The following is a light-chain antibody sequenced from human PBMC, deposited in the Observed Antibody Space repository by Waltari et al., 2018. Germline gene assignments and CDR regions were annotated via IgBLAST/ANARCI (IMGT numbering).Light chain of an antibody. CDR1: QGVKSW. CDR2: KAS. Sequence: DIQMTQSPSSLSASVGDRVTITCRASQGVKSWLAWYQQKPRNAPKLLIYKASSLQSGVPSRFSGSGSGTDFTLTISSLQPEDFASYYCQQYNSSPYSFGQGTKVEIK. J-gene: IGKJ2*03. V-gene: IGKV1-5*03. CDR3: QQYNSSPYS.